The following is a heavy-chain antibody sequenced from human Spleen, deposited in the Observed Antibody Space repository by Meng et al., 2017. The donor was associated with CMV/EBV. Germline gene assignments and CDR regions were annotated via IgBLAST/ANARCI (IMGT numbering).Heavy chain of an antibody. Sequence: SGYGFTDHWIGWVRQMPEKGLEWMGIIYPDDSDTRYSPSFQGQVTISADKSVSTAYLQLSGLQASDTAMYYCARRKHDDFWTPYDFDYWGQGTLVTVSS. D-gene: IGHD3-3*01. CDR2: IYPDDSDT. CDR1: GYGFTDHW. CDR3: ARRKHDDFWTPYDFDY. J-gene: IGHJ4*02. V-gene: IGHV5-51*01.